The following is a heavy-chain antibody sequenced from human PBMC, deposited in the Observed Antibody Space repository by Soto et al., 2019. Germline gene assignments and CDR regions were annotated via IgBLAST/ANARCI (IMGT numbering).Heavy chain of an antibody. CDR3: ARDQDDPYYYYGMDV. V-gene: IGHV1-8*01. D-gene: IGHD2-2*01. J-gene: IGHJ6*02. CDR2: MNPNSGNT. CDR1: GYTFTSYD. Sequence: GASVKVSCKASGYTFTSYDINWVRQATGQGLEWMGWMNPNSGNTGYAQKFQGRVTMTRNTSISTAYMELSSLRSEDTAVYYCARDQDDPYYYYGMDVWGQGTTVTVSS.